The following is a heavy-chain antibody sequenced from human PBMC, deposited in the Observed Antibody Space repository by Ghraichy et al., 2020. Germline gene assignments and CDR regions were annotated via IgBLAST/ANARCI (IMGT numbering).Heavy chain of an antibody. Sequence: FAASGFIFSDHYMDWVRQAPGEGLEWVGRTRNRANSYTTDYAASVKGRFTISRDDSKNSLYLQMNSLKTEDTAVYYCVRVLTTTWGKTLDVWGKGTTVTVSS. V-gene: IGHV3-72*01. CDR3: VRVLTTTWGKTLDV. CDR2: TRNRANSYTT. CDR1: GFIFSDHY. J-gene: IGHJ6*04. D-gene: IGHD3-16*01.